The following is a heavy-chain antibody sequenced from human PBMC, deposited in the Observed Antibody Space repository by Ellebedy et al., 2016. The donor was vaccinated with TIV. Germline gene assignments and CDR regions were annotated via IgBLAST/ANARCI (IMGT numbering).Heavy chain of an antibody. CDR1: GFTFTNVR. J-gene: IGHJ4*02. Sequence: PSETLSLTCAASGFTFTNVRMNWVRQAPGKGMESVGRIRSRGAGGTIDYAPSVKGRFTISRDASKNTLYLHMNSLKSEDTAVYFCGTEVMWFGEFINDFWGQGTLVTVSS. CDR2: IRSRGAGGTI. D-gene: IGHD3-10*01. V-gene: IGHV3-15*07. CDR3: GTEVMWFGEFINDF.